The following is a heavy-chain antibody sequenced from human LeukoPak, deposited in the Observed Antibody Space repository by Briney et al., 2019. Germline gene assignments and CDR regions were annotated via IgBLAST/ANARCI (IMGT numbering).Heavy chain of an antibody. CDR2: IYHTGST. V-gene: IGHV4-4*02. Sequence: KTSETPSLTCAVSGGSISSPNWWSWVRQPPGKGLEWIGEIYHTGSTYYNPSLKSRVTISVDTSKNQFSLKLSSVTAADTAVYYCARGFRGTADYWGQGTLVTVSS. D-gene: IGHD1-1*01. J-gene: IGHJ4*02. CDR3: ARGFRGTADY. CDR1: GGSISSPNW.